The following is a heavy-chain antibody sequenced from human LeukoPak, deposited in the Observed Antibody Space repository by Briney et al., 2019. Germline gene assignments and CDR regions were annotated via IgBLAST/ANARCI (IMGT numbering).Heavy chain of an antibody. CDR3: ARASLGSGNYGRYFDD. Sequence: PSETLSLTCAVYGGSFSGYYWSWIRQPPGKGLEWIGEINHSGSTNYNPSLKSRVTISVDTSKNQFSLQLNSMSPEDTAMYYCARASLGSGNYGRYFDDWGQGTLVTVSS. CDR1: GGSFSGYY. CDR2: INHSGST. J-gene: IGHJ4*02. V-gene: IGHV4-34*01. D-gene: IGHD3-10*01.